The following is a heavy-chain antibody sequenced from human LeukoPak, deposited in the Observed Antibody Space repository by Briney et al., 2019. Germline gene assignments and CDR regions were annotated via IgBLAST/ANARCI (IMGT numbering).Heavy chain of an antibody. CDR3: ARTGSLQYRLTSAPLDY. Sequence: PGGSLRLSCAASGFTFSSYEMNWVRQAPGKGLEWVSYISSSGSTIYYADSVKGRFTISRDNAKNSLYLQMSSLRAEDTGVYYCARTGSLQYRLTSAPLDYWGQGTLVTVSS. V-gene: IGHV3-48*03. D-gene: IGHD3-9*01. J-gene: IGHJ4*02. CDR1: GFTFSSYE. CDR2: ISSSGSTI.